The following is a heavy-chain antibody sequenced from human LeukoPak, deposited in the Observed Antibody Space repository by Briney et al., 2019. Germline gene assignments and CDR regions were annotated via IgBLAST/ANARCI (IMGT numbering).Heavy chain of an antibody. Sequence: GGSLSLSCTASGFTVSSSYMSWFRQAPGKGLEWVSIIYSDRNTYYAASVKGRFTISRDDSKNTLLLQMDSLRAEDTAIYYCARDSAFSSYSYWGQGALVTVSS. V-gene: IGHV3-53*01. J-gene: IGHJ4*02. CDR1: GFTVSSSY. CDR3: ARDSAFSSYSY. CDR2: IYSDRNT. D-gene: IGHD2-15*01.